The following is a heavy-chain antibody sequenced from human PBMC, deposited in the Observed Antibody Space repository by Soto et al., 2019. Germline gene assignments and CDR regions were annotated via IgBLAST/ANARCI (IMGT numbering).Heavy chain of an antibody. V-gene: IGHV1-69*12. Sequence: QVQLVQSGAEVKKPGSSVKVSCKASGGTFSSYAISWVRQAPGQGLEWMGGIIPIFGTANYAQKFQGRVTITADESTSTAYMELSSLRSEDTAVYYCASRTDDKHIVVVTAPHYYYCGMDVWGQGTTVPVSS. J-gene: IGHJ6*02. CDR2: IIPIFGTA. CDR3: ASRTDDKHIVVVTAPHYYYCGMDV. CDR1: GGTFSSYA. D-gene: IGHD2-21*02.